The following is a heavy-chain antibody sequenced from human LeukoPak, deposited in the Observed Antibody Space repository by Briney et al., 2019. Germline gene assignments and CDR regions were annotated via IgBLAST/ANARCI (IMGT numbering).Heavy chain of an antibody. V-gene: IGHV3-30-3*01. CDR1: GFTFSSYA. D-gene: IGHD6-19*01. CDR3: ASDSSGWTYFDY. CDR2: ISYDGSNK. Sequence: PGGSLRLSCAASGFTFSSYAMPWVRQAPGKGLEWVAVISYDGSNKYYADSVKGRFTISRDNSKNTLYLQMNSLRAEDTAVYYCASDSSGWTYFDYWGQGTLVTVSS. J-gene: IGHJ4*02.